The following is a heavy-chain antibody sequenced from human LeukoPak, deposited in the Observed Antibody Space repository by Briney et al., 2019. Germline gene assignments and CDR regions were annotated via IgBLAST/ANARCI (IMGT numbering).Heavy chain of an antibody. CDR3: ASHYYYGMDV. CDR2: INHSGST. CDR1: GGSISSGGYY. V-gene: IGHV4-30-2*01. J-gene: IGHJ6*02. Sequence: PSQTLSLTCTVSGGSISSGGYYWSWIRQPPGKGLEWIGEINHSGSTNYNPSLKSRVTISVDTSKNQFSLKLSSVTAADTAVYYCASHYYYGMDVWGQGTTVTVSS.